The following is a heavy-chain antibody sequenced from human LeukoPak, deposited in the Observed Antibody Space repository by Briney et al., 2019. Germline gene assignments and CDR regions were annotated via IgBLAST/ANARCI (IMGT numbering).Heavy chain of an antibody. V-gene: IGHV4-59*08. CDR3: ARRGLTLQGAFDI. CDR2: IYYSGST. J-gene: IGHJ3*02. CDR1: GGSISSYY. Sequence: SETPSLTCTVSGGSISSYYWSWIRQPPGKGLEWIGYIYYSGSTNYNPSLKSRVTISVDTSKNQFSLKLSSVTAADTAVYYCARRGLTLQGAFDIWGQGTMVTVSS.